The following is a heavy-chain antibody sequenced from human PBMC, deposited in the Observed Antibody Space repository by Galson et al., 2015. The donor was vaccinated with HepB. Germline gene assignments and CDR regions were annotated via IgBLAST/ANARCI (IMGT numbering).Heavy chain of an antibody. J-gene: IGHJ4*02. V-gene: IGHV1-2*02. Sequence: SVKVSCKASGYTFTGYYMHWVRQAPGQGLEWMGWINPNSGGTNYAQKFQGRVTMTRDTSISTAYMELSRLRSDDTAVYYCARAIVVAMPFDYWGQGTLVTVSS. CDR1: GYTFTGYY. D-gene: IGHD3-22*01. CDR3: ARAIVVAMPFDY. CDR2: INPNSGGT.